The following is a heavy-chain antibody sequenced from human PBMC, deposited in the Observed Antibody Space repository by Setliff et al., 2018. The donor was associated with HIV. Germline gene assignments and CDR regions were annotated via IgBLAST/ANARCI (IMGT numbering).Heavy chain of an antibody. J-gene: IGHJ6*03. V-gene: IGHV4-59*08. CDR2: THYSGST. Sequence: SETLSLTCTVSGDSISYYYWSWIRQPPGKGLEWIGSTHYSGSTNYNPSLKSRVTISLDTSKNQFSLKLSSVTAADTAVYFRAKYYYDSSGHPYYYYYMDVWGKGTTVTVSS. D-gene: IGHD3-22*01. CDR3: AKYYYDSSGHPYYYYYMDV. CDR1: GDSISYYY.